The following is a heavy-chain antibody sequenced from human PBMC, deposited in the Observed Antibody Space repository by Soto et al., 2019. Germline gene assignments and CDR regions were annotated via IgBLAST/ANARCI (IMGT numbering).Heavy chain of an antibody. CDR3: AKASSAWYDSKSYYFDD. D-gene: IGHD6-19*01. V-gene: IGHV3-23*01. CDR2: ISATGGST. Sequence: EVQLLDSGGGLVQPGGSLRLSCAASGFSFSDYAMNWVRQAPGKGLEWVSEISATGGSTLYADFVKGRFTISRDNSKNTLYLHLTSLRDEDTARYYCAKASSAWYDSKSYYFDDWGPGTLVTVSS. J-gene: IGHJ4*02. CDR1: GFSFSDYA.